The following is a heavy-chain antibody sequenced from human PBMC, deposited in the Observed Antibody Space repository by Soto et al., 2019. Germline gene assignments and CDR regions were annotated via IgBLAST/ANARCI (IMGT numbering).Heavy chain of an antibody. CDR2: IYYTGTT. V-gene: IGHV4-30-4*01. Sequence: QVQLQESGPGLVKPSETLSLTCTVSGGSMTSVDYYWSWVRQSPGKGLEWIAYIYYTGTTYYSPSLKSRVTMSIDTSKNHFSLKLSSVTAADTAVYYYARVRAYSYGYEDYWGQGTLVTVSS. CDR3: ARVRAYSYGYEDY. CDR1: GGSMTSVDYY. D-gene: IGHD5-18*01. J-gene: IGHJ4*02.